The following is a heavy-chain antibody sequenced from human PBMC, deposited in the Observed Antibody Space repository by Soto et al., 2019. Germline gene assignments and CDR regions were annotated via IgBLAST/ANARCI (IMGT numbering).Heavy chain of an antibody. V-gene: IGHV3-30*04. CDR3: ARDEGADLLGRGFDAFDI. CDR1: GFTFSSYA. D-gene: IGHD1-26*01. J-gene: IGHJ3*02. Sequence: GGSLRLSCAASGFTFSSYAMHWVRQAPGKGLEWVAVISYDGSNKYYADSVKGRFTISRDNSKNTLYLQMNSLRAEDTAVYYCARDEGADLLGRGFDAFDIWGQGTMVTVSS. CDR2: ISYDGSNK.